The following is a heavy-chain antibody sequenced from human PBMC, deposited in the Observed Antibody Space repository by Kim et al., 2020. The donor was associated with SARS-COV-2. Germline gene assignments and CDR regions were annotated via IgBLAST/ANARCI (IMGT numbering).Heavy chain of an antibody. CDR1: GGSISSYY. CDR2: IYYSGST. J-gene: IGHJ3*02. D-gene: IGHD3-22*01. V-gene: IGHV4-59*01. Sequence: SETLSLTCTVSGGSISSYYWSWIRQPPGKGLEWIGYIYYSGSTNYNPSLKSRVTISVDTSKNQFSLKLSSVTAADTAVYYCARTDPMMRDAFDIWGQGTMVTVSS. CDR3: ARTDPMMRDAFDI.